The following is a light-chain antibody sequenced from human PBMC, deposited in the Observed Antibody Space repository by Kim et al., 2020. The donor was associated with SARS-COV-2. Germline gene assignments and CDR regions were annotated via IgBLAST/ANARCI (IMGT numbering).Light chain of an antibody. V-gene: IGKV3-11*01. J-gene: IGKJ1*01. CDR2: DAS. CDR3: QQRNDWPQT. Sequence: LSPGDRVARTCRASQGVGNHLAWYQQKPGQDPRLLIYDASNRATAIPDRFTGSGSGTDFTLTISSLEPEDCAVYFCQQRNDWPQTFGQGTKVEIK. CDR1: QGVGNH.